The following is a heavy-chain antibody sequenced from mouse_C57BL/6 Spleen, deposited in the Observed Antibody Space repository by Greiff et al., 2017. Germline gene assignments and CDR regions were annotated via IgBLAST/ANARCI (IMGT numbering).Heavy chain of an antibody. V-gene: IGHV1-26*01. J-gene: IGHJ2*01. CDR2: INPNNGGT. D-gene: IGHD1-1*01. CDR3: APRAGYYYGRY. CDR1: GYTFTDYY. Sequence: EVQLQQSGPELVKPGASVKISCKASGYTFTDYYMNWVKQSHGKSLEWIGDINPNNGGTSYNQKFKGKATLTVDKSSSTAYMELRSLTSEDSAVYYCAPRAGYYYGRYWGQGTTLTVSS.